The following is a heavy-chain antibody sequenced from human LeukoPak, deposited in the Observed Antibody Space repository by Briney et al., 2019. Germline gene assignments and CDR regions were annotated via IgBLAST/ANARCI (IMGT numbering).Heavy chain of an antibody. CDR3: ASPEGYGDYSLMDV. D-gene: IGHD4-17*01. Sequence: SVKVSCKATGGTFSSYNINWVRQAPGQGLEWMGVFIPIFGTANYAQNFQGRVTISADESTGTGYMELSSLRSEDTAVYYCASPEGYGDYSLMDVWGQGTTVIVSS. CDR1: GGTFSSYN. CDR2: FIPIFGTA. V-gene: IGHV1-69*13. J-gene: IGHJ6*02.